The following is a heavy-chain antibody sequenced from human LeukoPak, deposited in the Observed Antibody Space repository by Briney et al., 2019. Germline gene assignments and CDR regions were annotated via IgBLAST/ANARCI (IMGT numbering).Heavy chain of an antibody. J-gene: IGHJ3*02. V-gene: IGHV4-59*13. CDR2: IYYSGST. CDR3: ARDRVGGATAAFGI. D-gene: IGHD1-26*01. Sequence: SETLSLTCTVSGGSISGYYWSWVRQPRGKGLEWIGFIYYSGSTNYNPSLKSRVAISLDRSKNQFSLKLSSVTAADTAVYYCARDRVGGATAAFGIWGRGTMVTASS. CDR1: GGSISGYY.